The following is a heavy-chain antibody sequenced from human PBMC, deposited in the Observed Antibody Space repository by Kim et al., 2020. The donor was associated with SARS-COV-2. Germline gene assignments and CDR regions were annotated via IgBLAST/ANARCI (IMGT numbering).Heavy chain of an antibody. CDR1: GFTFSSYA. CDR2: ISGSGGST. D-gene: IGHD6-19*01. J-gene: IGHJ2*01. CDR3: AKDGSGWYQRLLYWYFDL. Sequence: GGSLRLSCAASGFTFSSYAMSWVRQAPGKGLEWVSAISGSGGSTYYADSVKGRFTISRDNSKNTLYLQMNSLRAEDTAVYYCAKDGSGWYQRLLYWYFDLWGRGTLVTVSS. V-gene: IGHV3-23*01.